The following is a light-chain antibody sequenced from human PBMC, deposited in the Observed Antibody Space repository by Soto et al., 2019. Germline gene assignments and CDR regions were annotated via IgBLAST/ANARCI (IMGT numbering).Light chain of an antibody. CDR2: GAS. V-gene: IGKV3-20*01. Sequence: VLTQSPGTLSLSPGERATLSCRASQSVSNNYLAWYQQKPGQAPRLLIYGASSRDTGIPDRFAGSGSGTDFTLTISRLEPEDFAVYYCQQYGSSPRTFGQGTKVEV. CDR3: QQYGSSPRT. J-gene: IGKJ1*01. CDR1: QSVSNNY.